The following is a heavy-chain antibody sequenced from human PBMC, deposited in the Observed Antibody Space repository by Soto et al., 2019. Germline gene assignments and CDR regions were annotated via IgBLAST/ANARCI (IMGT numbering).Heavy chain of an antibody. Sequence: EVQLLDSGGGLVQPGGSLRLSCAASGFTFSTYAMSWVRQAPGKGLEWVSTITGSGSSTYYADSVKGRFTISRDNSKYTLSLQMNSLRAEDTAVYYCAKDLYGDYGGVDYWGQGTLVTVSS. J-gene: IGHJ4*02. CDR1: GFTFSTYA. D-gene: IGHD4-17*01. CDR2: ITGSGSST. V-gene: IGHV3-23*01. CDR3: AKDLYGDYGGVDY.